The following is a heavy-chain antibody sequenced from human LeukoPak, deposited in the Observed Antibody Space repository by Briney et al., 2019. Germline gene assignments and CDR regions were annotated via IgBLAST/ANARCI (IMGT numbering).Heavy chain of an antibody. Sequence: ASVKVSCKASGYTFTSYYMHWVRQAPGQGLEWMGIINPSGGSTSYAQKFQGRVTMTRDTSTSTVYMELSSLRSEDTAVYYCARERESIAAAGTRSPFDYWGQGTLVTVSS. J-gene: IGHJ4*02. CDR3: ARERESIAAAGTRSPFDY. CDR1: GYTFTSYY. D-gene: IGHD6-13*01. V-gene: IGHV1-46*01. CDR2: INPSGGST.